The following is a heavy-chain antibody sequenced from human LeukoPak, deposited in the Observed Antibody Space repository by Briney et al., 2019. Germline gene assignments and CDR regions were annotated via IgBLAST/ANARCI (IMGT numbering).Heavy chain of an antibody. Sequence: PSETLSLTCTVSGGSISSSSYYWSWIRQPPGKGLEWIGEINHSGSANYNPSLKSRVTISVDTSKNQFSLKLSSVTAADTAIYYCARDAKYYYGSRTFFVYEHWGQGTLLTVSS. D-gene: IGHD3-10*01. CDR3: ARDAKYYYGSRTFFVYEH. CDR2: INHSGSA. CDR1: GGSISSSSYY. J-gene: IGHJ4*02. V-gene: IGHV4-39*07.